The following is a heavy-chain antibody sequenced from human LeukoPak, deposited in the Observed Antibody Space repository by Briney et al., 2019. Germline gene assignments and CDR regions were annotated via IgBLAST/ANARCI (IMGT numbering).Heavy chain of an antibody. J-gene: IGHJ6*03. CDR2: IYYSGST. V-gene: IGHV4-39*07. CDR3: ARTNRITIFGVVIVYYYYYYMDV. CDR1: GGSISSSSYY. D-gene: IGHD3-3*01. Sequence: SETLSLTCTVSGGSISSSSYYWGWIRQPPGKGLEWIGSIYYSGSTYYNPSLKSRVTISVDTSKNQFSLKLSSVTATDTAVYYCARTNRITIFGVVIVYYYYYYMDVWGKGTTVTVSS.